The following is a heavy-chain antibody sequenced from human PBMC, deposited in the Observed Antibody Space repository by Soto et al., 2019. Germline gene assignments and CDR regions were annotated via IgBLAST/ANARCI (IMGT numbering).Heavy chain of an antibody. J-gene: IGHJ4*02. CDR1: GYTFTNYW. CDR2: IRPGDSDT. V-gene: IGHV5-51*01. CDR3: ARMVPNGYAHFDY. Sequence: GESLKISCKVSGYTFTNYWIGWVRQMPGKGLEWMGIIRPGDSDTRYSPSLQGQVTFSVDKSISTAYLQWSSLKASDTAIYYCARMVPNGYAHFDYWGQGTLVTAPQ. D-gene: IGHD5-12*01.